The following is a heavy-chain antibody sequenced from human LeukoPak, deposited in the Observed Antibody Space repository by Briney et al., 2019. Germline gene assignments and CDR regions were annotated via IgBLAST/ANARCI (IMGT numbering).Heavy chain of an antibody. CDR3: ARDYYYDTSGHRSGYFDL. Sequence: GASVKVSCKASGYTFTSYEINWVRQATGQGPEWMGRMNPNNGNTGYAQKFQGRVTMTGSTSITTAYMELSSLKSEDTAVYYCARDYYYDTSGHRSGYFDLWGRGTLVTVSS. CDR2: MNPNNGNT. D-gene: IGHD3-22*01. CDR1: GYTFTSYE. V-gene: IGHV1-8*01. J-gene: IGHJ2*01.